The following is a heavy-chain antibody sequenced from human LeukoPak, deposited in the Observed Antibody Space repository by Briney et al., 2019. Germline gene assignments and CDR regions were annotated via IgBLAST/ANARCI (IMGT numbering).Heavy chain of an antibody. CDR2: ISAYNGNT. D-gene: IGHD3-9*01. J-gene: IGHJ5*02. CDR1: GYTFTSYG. Sequence: ASVKVSCKASGYTFTSYGISWVRQAPGQGLEWMGWISAYNGNTNYAQKLQGRVTMTTDTSTSTAYMELRSLRSDDTAVYYCARDSYDILTGYQDWFDPGGQGTLVTVS. CDR3: ARDSYDILTGYQDWFDP. V-gene: IGHV1-18*04.